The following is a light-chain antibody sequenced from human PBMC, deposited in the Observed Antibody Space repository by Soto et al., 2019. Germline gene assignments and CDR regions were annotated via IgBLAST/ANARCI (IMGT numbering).Light chain of an antibody. Sequence: DIVMTQTPLSLSVTPGQPASISCKSSQSLLDSDGKTFLYWYLQKPGQPPQLLIFEVSKRFSGVPDRFTGSGSGTVFTLEISRVEAEDLGVFYCMQSTQLPITFGQGTRLDFK. CDR2: EVS. CDR3: MQSTQLPIT. CDR1: QSLLDSDGKTF. V-gene: IGKV2D-29*01. J-gene: IGKJ5*01.